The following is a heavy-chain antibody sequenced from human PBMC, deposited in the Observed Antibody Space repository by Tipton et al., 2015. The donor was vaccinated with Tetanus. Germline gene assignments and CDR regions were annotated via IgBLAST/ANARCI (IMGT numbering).Heavy chain of an antibody. D-gene: IGHD3-22*01. Sequence: QLVQSGAEVKKPGSSVKVSCKASGGTFSSYAISWVRQAPGQGLEWMGGIIPIFGTANYAQKFQGRVTITADESTSTAYMELSSLRSEDTAVYYCAGRSTYYYDSSGYRQYYFDYWGQGTLVTVSS. CDR1: GGTFSSYA. V-gene: IGHV1-69*01. CDR2: IIPIFGTA. J-gene: IGHJ4*02. CDR3: AGRSTYYYDSSGYRQYYFDY.